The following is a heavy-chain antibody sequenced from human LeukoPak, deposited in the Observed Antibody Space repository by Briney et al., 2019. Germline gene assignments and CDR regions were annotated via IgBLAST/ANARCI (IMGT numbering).Heavy chain of an antibody. J-gene: IGHJ6*03. Sequence: ASVKVSCKASGYTFTSYDINWVRQATGQGLEWMGWMNPNSGNTGYAQKFQGRVTMTRNTSISTAYMELSSLRSEDTAVYCCARGRRGWRYYYMDVWGKGTTVTISS. D-gene: IGHD3-10*01. V-gene: IGHV1-8*01. CDR1: GYTFTSYD. CDR3: ARGRRGWRYYYMDV. CDR2: MNPNSGNT.